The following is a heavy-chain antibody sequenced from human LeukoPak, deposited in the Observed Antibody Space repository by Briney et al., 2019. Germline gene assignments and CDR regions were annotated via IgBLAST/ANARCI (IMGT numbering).Heavy chain of an antibody. CDR1: GYTFTSYG. V-gene: IGHV1-18*01. D-gene: IGHD5-24*01. Sequence: GASVKVSCKASGYTFTSYGISWVGQAPGQGREWMGWISAYNGKTNYAQKLQGRVTMTTDTSTSTAYMELRSLRSDDTAVYYCARDIVLEMATSYYYYYYMDVWGKGTTVTVSS. CDR2: ISAYNGKT. J-gene: IGHJ6*03. CDR3: ARDIVLEMATSYYYYYYMDV.